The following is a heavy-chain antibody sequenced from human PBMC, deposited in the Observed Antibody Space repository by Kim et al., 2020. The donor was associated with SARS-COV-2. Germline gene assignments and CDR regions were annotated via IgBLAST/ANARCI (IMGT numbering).Heavy chain of an antibody. CDR3: ARGHPKYYDFWSGYPKNFDY. J-gene: IGHJ4*02. V-gene: IGHV4-34*01. Sequence: SETLSLTCAVYGGSFSGYYWSWIRQPPGKGLEWIGEINHSGSTNYNPSLKSRVTISVDTSKNQFSLKLSSVTAADTAVYYCARGHPKYYDFWSGYPKNFDYWGQGTLVTVSS. CDR1: GGSFSGYY. D-gene: IGHD3-3*01. CDR2: INHSGST.